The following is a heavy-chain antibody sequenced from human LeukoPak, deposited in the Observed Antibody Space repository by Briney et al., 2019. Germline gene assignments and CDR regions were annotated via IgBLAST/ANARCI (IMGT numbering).Heavy chain of an antibody. CDR2: ISGSSSYI. CDR1: GFTFSDHA. Sequence: GGSLRLSCAAPGFTFSDHAMNWVRQAPGKGLECVSSISGSSSYIYYADSVKGRFTISRDNAKNSLDLQINSLRVDDTAVYYCARAKSSGTYVIDFWGQGTRVTVSP. CDR3: ARAKSSGTYVIDF. J-gene: IGHJ4*02. D-gene: IGHD1-26*01. V-gene: IGHV3-21*01.